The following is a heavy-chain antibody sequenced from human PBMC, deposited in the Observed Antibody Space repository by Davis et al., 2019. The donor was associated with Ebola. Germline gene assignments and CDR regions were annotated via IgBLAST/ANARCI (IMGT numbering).Heavy chain of an antibody. CDR1: GGSINSNTFY. J-gene: IGHJ6*03. CDR3: ARLGYSSSFMDV. Sequence: PRGSLRLSCTVSGGSINSNTFYWGWIRQSPGKRLEWIGRIYYSGAPDYNASLKSRVTLSVDRSKNQFALRLSSVSAADTAVYYCARLGYSSSFMDVWGTGTTVIVSS. D-gene: IGHD6-19*01. V-gene: IGHV4-39*06. CDR2: IYYSGAP.